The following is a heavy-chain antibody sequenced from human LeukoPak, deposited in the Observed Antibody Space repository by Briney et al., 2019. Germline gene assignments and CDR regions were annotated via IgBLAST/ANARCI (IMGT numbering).Heavy chain of an antibody. J-gene: IGHJ4*02. CDR1: GGSISGYH. CDR2: IYYSGST. Sequence: PPETLFLTCTVSGGSISGYHWNWIRQPPGKGLEWIGDIYYSGSTNYNPSLKSGVTISLDTSNNQSSLNLNSVTAADTAVYYCARLRCSGGSCYDDYWGQGTLVTVSS. CDR3: ARLRCSGGSCYDDY. V-gene: IGHV4-59*08. D-gene: IGHD2-15*01.